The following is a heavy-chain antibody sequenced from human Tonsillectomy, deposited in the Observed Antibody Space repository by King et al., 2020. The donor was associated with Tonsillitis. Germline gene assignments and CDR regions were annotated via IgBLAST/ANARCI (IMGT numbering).Heavy chain of an antibody. V-gene: IGHV3-9*01. CDR2: INWNSGSI. CDR3: AKDFWNDLDYDYGMDV. D-gene: IGHD1-1*01. Sequence: DVQLVESGGGLVQPGRSLRLSCAVSGFTFDDYAMHWVRQAPGKGLEWVSAINWNSGSIGYSDYVKGRFTISRDNAKNSLYMEMRSLRPEDTALYYCAKDFWNDLDYDYGMDVWGQGTTVTVSS. CDR1: GFTFDDYA. J-gene: IGHJ6*02.